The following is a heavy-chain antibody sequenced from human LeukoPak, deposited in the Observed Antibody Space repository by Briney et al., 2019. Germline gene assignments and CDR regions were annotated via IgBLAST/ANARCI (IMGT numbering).Heavy chain of an antibody. CDR2: IIPIFGTA. J-gene: IGHJ5*02. Sequence: SVKVSCKASGGTSSSYAISWVRQAPGQGLEWMGGIIPIFGTANYAQKFQGRVTITADKSTSTAYMELSSLRSEDTAVYYCARGGDYYIHNNWFDPWGQGTLVTVSS. V-gene: IGHV1-69*06. CDR3: ARGGDYYIHNNWFDP. CDR1: GGTSSSYA. D-gene: IGHD1-26*01.